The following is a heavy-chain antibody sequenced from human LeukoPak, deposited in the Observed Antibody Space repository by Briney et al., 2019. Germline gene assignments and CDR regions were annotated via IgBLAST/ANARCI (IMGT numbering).Heavy chain of an antibody. CDR1: RFTFSDYG. D-gene: IGHD4-23*01. CDR3: AKELDYGGNSPFHY. J-gene: IGHJ4*02. CDR2: ISFDGSNK. V-gene: IGHV3-30*18. Sequence: PGRSLRLSCTASRFTFSDYGMHWVRQAPRKGLEWVAFISFDGSNKYYADSVKGRFTISRDNSKNTLYLQMNSLRTEDTAVYYCAKELDYGGNSPFHYWGQGTLVTVSS.